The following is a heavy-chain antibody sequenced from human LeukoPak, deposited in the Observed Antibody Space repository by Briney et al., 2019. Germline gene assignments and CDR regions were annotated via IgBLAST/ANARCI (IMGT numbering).Heavy chain of an antibody. J-gene: IGHJ4*02. CDR1: EFTFSSYN. CDR2: IYSDGST. V-gene: IGHV3-53*01. Sequence: GGSLRLSCAASEFTFSSYNLNWVRQAPGKGLEWVSVIYSDGSTYYADSVKGRFTISRDNPKNTLDLQMTGLRAEDTAVYYCARERGRGRDSPWFDYWGQGTLVTVSS. CDR3: ARERGRGRDSPWFDY. D-gene: IGHD1-26*01.